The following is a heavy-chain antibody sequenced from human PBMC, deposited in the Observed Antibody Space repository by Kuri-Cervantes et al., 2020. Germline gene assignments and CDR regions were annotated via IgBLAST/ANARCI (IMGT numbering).Heavy chain of an antibody. D-gene: IGHD5-24*01. Sequence: GESLKISCAASGFSFSHYDMNWVRQAPGKGLEWISYISRSGDAIHYVDSVEGRFSVSRDNAKNSLFLQMNSLRTEDTALYYCARALDGFTMAHFDNWGQGTPVTVSS. CDR2: ISRSGDAI. J-gene: IGHJ4*02. CDR3: ARALDGFTMAHFDN. V-gene: IGHV3-48*03. CDR1: GFSFSHYD.